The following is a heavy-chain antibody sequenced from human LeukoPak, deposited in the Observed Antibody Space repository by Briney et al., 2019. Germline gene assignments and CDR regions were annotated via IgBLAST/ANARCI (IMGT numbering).Heavy chain of an antibody. J-gene: IGHJ3*02. CDR3: ARVVIAATGTHAFDI. D-gene: IGHD6-13*01. Sequence: PSETLSLTCTVSGGSISSYYWSWIRQPPGKGLEWIGSIYYSGTTDYNPSLKSRVTISVDTSKNLFSLNLTSVTAADTAMFYCARVVIAATGTHAFDIWGQGTMVTVSS. V-gene: IGHV4-39*07. CDR2: IYYSGTT. CDR1: GGSISSYY.